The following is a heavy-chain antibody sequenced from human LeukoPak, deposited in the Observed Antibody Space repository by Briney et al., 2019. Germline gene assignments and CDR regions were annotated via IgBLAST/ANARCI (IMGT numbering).Heavy chain of an antibody. Sequence: GGSLRLSCAASGFTFSSYAMHWVRQAPGKGLEWVAVISYDGSNKYYADSVKGRFTISRDNAKNTLYLQMNSLRVEDTAVYYCARDSGFSGTQRGEYWGQGTLVTVSS. V-gene: IGHV3-30*04. CDR2: ISYDGSNK. CDR1: GFTFSSYA. D-gene: IGHD3/OR15-3a*01. CDR3: ARDSGFSGTQRGEY. J-gene: IGHJ4*02.